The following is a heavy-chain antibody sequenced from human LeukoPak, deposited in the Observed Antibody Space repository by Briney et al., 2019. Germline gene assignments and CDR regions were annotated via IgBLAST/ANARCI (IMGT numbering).Heavy chain of an antibody. CDR2: ISAYNGNT. CDR3: ASQPYYFDSSGYYDY. D-gene: IGHD3-22*01. V-gene: IGHV1-18*01. J-gene: IGHJ4*02. Sequence: GASVKVSCTASGYTFTSYGISWVRQAPGQGLEWMGWISAYNGNTNYAQKLQGRVTMTTDTSTSTTYMELSRLRSDDTAVYYCASQPYYFDSSGYYDYWGQGTLVTVSS. CDR1: GYTFTSYG.